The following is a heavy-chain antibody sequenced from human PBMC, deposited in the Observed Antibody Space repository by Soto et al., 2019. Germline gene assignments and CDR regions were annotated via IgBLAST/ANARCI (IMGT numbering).Heavy chain of an antibody. CDR3: AMRAVYLSSGHNYFAH. Sequence: QVQLVQSGAEGKKPGSSVKVSCKASGGSFSSHGVFWMRQAPGQRLEWMGGIIPFFGVANYAQKFQGRVTITADESTSTAYMELSRVRSDDTAVYYRAMRAVYLSSGHNYFAHGGQGTRVTFSS. CDR2: IIPFFGVA. J-gene: IGHJ4*02. V-gene: IGHV1-69*01. CDR1: GGSFSSHG. D-gene: IGHD6-19*01.